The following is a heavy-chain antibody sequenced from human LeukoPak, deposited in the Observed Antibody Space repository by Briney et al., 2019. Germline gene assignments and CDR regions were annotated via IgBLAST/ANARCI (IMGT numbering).Heavy chain of an antibody. CDR3: ARDGSMTTVTTWYYYMDV. CDR2: ISSSGSTI. CDR1: GFTFSSYE. D-gene: IGHD4-17*01. Sequence: GGSLRLSCAASGFTFSSYEMNWVRQAPGKGLEWVSYISSSGSTIYYADSVKGRFTISRDNAKNSLYLQMNSLRAEDTAVYYCARDGSMTTVTTWYYYMDVWGKGTAVTVSS. V-gene: IGHV3-48*03. J-gene: IGHJ6*03.